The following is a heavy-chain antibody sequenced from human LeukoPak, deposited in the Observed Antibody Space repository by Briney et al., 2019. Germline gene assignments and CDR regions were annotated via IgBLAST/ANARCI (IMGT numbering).Heavy chain of an antibody. CDR1: GGSISTYY. D-gene: IGHD1-7*01. Sequence: SETLSLTCTASGGSISTYYWNWIRQPPGKGLEWIGNIYYSGSTNYNPSLKSRVTISVDTSKKQFSLKLSSVTAADTAVYYCARGGTTREGFDYWGQGTLVTVSS. J-gene: IGHJ4*02. V-gene: IGHV4-59*01. CDR2: IYYSGST. CDR3: ARGGTTREGFDY.